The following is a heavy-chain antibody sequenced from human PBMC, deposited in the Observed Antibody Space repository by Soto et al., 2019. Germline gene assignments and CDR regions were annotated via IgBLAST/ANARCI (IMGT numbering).Heavy chain of an antibody. CDR2: VNGDGSGV. Sequence: EVQLVESGGGLVQPGGSLRLSCEASGFTFTKYWMHWVRQVRGKGLVWVSRVNGDGSGVSYADSVKGRFTISRDNAKNTVYLQRTSLRVEDTAVYYCSTVFDYLGQGILVSGSS. J-gene: IGHJ4*02. CDR3: STVFDY. V-gene: IGHV3-74*01. CDR1: GFTFTKYW. D-gene: IGHD4-17*01.